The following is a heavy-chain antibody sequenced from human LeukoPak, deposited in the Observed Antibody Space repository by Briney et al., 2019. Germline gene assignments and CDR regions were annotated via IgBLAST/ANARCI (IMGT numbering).Heavy chain of an antibody. CDR1: SGSIINYY. CDR3: ARWGSIAAARFDY. Sequence: SETLSLTCTVSSGSIINYYWSCIRQPPGKGLEWSGYIYSRGSTNFNPSLKSRVTISLDTSKNHFSLNLSSVTAADTAVYYCARWGSIAAARFDYWGQGTLVTVSS. CDR2: IYSRGST. D-gene: IGHD6-13*01. V-gene: IGHV4-59*01. J-gene: IGHJ4*02.